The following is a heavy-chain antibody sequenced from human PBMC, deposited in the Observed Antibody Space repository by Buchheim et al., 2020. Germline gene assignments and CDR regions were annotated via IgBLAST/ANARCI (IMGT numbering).Heavy chain of an antibody. CDR3: ARDKLHISCFDY. Sequence: QVQLVESGGGVVQPGRSLRLSCAASGFNFSNYAMHWVRQAPGKGLEWVAVIWYDGTNRYYADSVKGRFTISRDNSKNTLYLQMNSLRAEDTAVYYCARDKLHISCFDYWGQGTL. V-gene: IGHV3-33*01. CDR1: GFNFSNYA. CDR2: IWYDGTNR. D-gene: IGHD2-21*01. J-gene: IGHJ4*02.